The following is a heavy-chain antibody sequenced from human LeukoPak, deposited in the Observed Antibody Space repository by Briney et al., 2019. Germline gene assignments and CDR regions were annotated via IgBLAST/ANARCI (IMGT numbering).Heavy chain of an antibody. CDR2: ISAYNGNT. D-gene: IGHD1-26*01. J-gene: IGHJ4*02. V-gene: IGHV1-18*01. CDR3: ARGPDSGSYSGDGY. Sequence: VASVKVSCKASGYTFTSYGISWVRQAPGQGLEWMGWISAYNGNTNYAQKLQGRVTMTTDTPTSTAYMELRSLRSDDTAVYYCARGPDSGSYSGDGYWGQGTLVTVSS. CDR1: GYTFTSYG.